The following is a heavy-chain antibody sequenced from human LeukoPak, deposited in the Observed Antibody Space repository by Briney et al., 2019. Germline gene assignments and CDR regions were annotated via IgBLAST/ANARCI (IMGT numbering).Heavy chain of an antibody. CDR1: GGSLSSYY. CDR2: IYYSGST. CDR3: AAVVPAASYPLY. V-gene: IGHV4-59*01. D-gene: IGHD2-2*01. Sequence: SETLSLTCTVSGGSLSSYYWSWIRQPPGKGLEWIGYIYYSGSTNYNPSLKSRVTISVDTSKNQFSPKLSSVTAADTAVYYCAAVVPAASYPLYWGQGTLVTVSS. J-gene: IGHJ4*02.